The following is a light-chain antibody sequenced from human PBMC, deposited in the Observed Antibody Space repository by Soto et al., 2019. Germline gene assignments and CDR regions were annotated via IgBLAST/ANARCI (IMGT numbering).Light chain of an antibody. CDR3: QQYDRFLYT. Sequence: DIQMTQSPSTLSASVGDTVTITCRASQSISNWLAWYQQKPGQAPKLLIHKASTLESGVPSRFSGSGSGTEFTLTISSLRPDDFASFYCQQYDRFLYTFGQGTKLEIK. CDR1: QSISNW. J-gene: IGKJ2*01. CDR2: KAS. V-gene: IGKV1-5*03.